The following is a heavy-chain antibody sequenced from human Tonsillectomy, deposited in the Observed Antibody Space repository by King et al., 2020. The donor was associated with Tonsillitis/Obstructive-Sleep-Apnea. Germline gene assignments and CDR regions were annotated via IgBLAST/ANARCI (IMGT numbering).Heavy chain of an antibody. CDR3: ARDGVRAFDI. CDR2: IWYDGSNK. CDR1: GFTFSSYG. D-gene: IGHD3-16*01. J-gene: IGHJ3*02. V-gene: IGHV3-33*01. Sequence: VQLVEAGGGVVQPGRSLRLSCAASGFTFSSYGMHWVRPAPGKGLEWVADIWYDGSNKYYADSVKGRFTISRDNSKNTLYLQMNSLRAEDTAVYYCARDGVRAFDIWGQGTMVTVSS.